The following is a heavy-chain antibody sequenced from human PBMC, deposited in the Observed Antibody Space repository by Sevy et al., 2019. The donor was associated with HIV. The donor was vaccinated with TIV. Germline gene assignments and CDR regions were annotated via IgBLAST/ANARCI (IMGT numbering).Heavy chain of an antibody. CDR2: AHYSGSN. CDR3: ARHLQQTRTYHYYYGMDV. Sequence: SETLSLTCSVSGGPISSTFSYWGWIRQPPGKGLEWIGSAHYSGSNYYNSSLKSRATISVDTSRTHFSLKLTSVTAADTAVYYCARHLQQTRTYHYYYGMDVWGQGTTVTVSS. CDR1: GGPISSTFSY. J-gene: IGHJ6*02. V-gene: IGHV4-39*01. D-gene: IGHD6-13*01.